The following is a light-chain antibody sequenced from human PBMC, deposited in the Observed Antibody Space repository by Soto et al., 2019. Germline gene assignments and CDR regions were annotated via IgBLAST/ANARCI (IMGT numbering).Light chain of an antibody. Sequence: EIVMTQSPATLSVSPGERATLSCRASQSVSSNLAWYQQKPGQAPRLLIYGASTRATGIPARFSGSGSGTEFTLTIRSLQSEDSAVYYCQLRDTFGQGTKLEIK. CDR2: GAS. V-gene: IGKV3-15*01. J-gene: IGKJ2*01. CDR3: QLRDT. CDR1: QSVSSN.